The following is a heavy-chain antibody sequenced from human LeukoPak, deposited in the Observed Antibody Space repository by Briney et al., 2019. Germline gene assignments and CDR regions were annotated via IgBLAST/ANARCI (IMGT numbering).Heavy chain of an antibody. CDR3: ATYCSSTSCPHRRAFDI. CDR2: IYYSGST. Sequence: SETLSLTCTVSGGFISSSSYYWGWIRQPPGKGLEWIGAIYYSGSTYYNPSLKSRVTISVDTSNDQFSLKLSSVTAADTAVYYCATYCSSTSCPHRRAFDIWGQGTMVTVSS. J-gene: IGHJ3*02. D-gene: IGHD2-2*01. V-gene: IGHV4-39*01. CDR1: GGFISSSSYY.